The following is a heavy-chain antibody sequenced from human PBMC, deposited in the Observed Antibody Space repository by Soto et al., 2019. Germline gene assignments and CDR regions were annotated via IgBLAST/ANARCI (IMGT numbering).Heavy chain of an antibody. D-gene: IGHD2-15*01. V-gene: IGHV5-51*01. CDR1: GYSFTSYW. CDR2: IYPGDSDT. CDR3: ARHSDRYCSGGSCYSHYYYYMDV. J-gene: IGHJ6*03. Sequence: PGESLKISCKGSGYSFTSYWIGWVRQMPGKGLEWMGIIYPGDSDTRYSPSFQGQVTISADKSISTAYLQWSSLKASDTAMYYCARHSDRYCSGGSCYSHYYYYMDVWGKGTTVTVSS.